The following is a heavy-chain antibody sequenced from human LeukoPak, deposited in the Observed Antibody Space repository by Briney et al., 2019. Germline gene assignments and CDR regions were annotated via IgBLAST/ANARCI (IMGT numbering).Heavy chain of an antibody. CDR3: ARLPSPLYEGSFDY. J-gene: IGHJ4*02. D-gene: IGHD5/OR15-5a*01. V-gene: IGHV4-4*09. CDR2: IYTSGST. Sequence: SETLSLTCTVSGGSISSYYWSWIRQPPGKGLEWIGYIYTSGSTNYNPSLKSRVTISVDTSKNQFPLKLSSVTAADTAVYYCARLPSPLYEGSFDYWGQGTLVTVSS. CDR1: GGSISSYY.